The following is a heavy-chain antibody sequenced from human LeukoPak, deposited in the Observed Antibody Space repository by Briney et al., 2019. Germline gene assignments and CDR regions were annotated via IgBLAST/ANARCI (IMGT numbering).Heavy chain of an antibody. V-gene: IGHV3-49*04. CDR1: GFTFGDYA. D-gene: IGHD5-12*01. CDR2: IRSKAYGGTT. J-gene: IGHJ6*02. Sequence: GGSLRLSCTASGFTFGDYAMTWVRQAPGKGLEWVAFIRSKAYGGTTEFAASVKGRFSISRDDSKSIAYLQMNSLKTEDTAVYYCTTYDPSNYYGMDVWGQGTTVTVS. CDR3: TTYDPSNYYGMDV.